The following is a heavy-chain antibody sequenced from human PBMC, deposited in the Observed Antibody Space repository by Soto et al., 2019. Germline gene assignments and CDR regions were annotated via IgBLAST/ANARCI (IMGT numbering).Heavy chain of an antibody. V-gene: IGHV1-3*01. D-gene: IGHD2-15*01. Sequence: ASLKVSCKASGYTFTSYAMHWVRQAPGQRLEWMGWINAGNGNTKYSQKFQGRVTITRDTSASTAYMELSSLRSEDTAVYYCASIKVVNEPFYAFDICGQXTMVTVSS. CDR3: ASIKVVNEPFYAFDI. J-gene: IGHJ3*02. CDR1: GYTFTSYA. CDR2: INAGNGNT.